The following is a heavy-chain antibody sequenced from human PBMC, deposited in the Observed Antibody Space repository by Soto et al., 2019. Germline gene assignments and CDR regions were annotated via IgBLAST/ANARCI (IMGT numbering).Heavy chain of an antibody. CDR3: ARVRWFSEYWRKRSSDL. CDR2: IYYTGST. CDR1: DGSSKNHC. V-gene: IGHV4-59*11. Sequence: SQTQSLPNTVADGSSKNHCCSWIRQPPGKGLEWIGYIYYTGSTNYNPSLKSRVTMSVDTSKNQCSLNLTSLTSSYTAIYGLARVRWFSEYWRKRSSDL. J-gene: IGHJ2*01. D-gene: IGHD3-10*01.